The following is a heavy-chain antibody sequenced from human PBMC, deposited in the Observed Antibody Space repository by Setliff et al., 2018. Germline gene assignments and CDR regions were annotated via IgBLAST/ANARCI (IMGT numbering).Heavy chain of an antibody. CDR2: VNDSGSA. J-gene: IGHJ6*03. D-gene: IGHD6-13*01. V-gene: IGHV4-38-2*01. CDR1: GYSISSGYY. Sequence: KPSETLSLTCAVSGYSISSGYYWGWIRQPPGKGLEWIGDVNDSGSANYKPSLKSRVSISVDTSKNQFSLKLSSVTAADTAVYYCARGGIAMNHYMDVWGKGTTVTVSS. CDR3: ARGGIAMNHYMDV.